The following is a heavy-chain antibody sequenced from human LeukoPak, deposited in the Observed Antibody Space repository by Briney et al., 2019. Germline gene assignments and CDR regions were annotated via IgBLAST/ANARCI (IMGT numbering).Heavy chain of an antibody. J-gene: IGHJ6*03. CDR1: GYSISSGYY. V-gene: IGHV4-38-2*02. CDR3: ARGDDSSGYPSSYYMDV. Sequence: PSETLSLTCTVSGYSISSGYYWGWIRQPPGKGLEWIGSIYHSGSTYYNPSLKSRVTISVDTSKNQFSLKLSSVTAADTAVYYCARGDDSSGYPSSYYMDVWGKGNTVTISS. CDR2: IYHSGST. D-gene: IGHD3-22*01.